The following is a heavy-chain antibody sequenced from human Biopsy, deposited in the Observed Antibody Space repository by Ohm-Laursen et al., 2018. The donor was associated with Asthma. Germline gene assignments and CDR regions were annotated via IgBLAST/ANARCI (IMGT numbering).Heavy chain of an antibody. CDR3: TRWSLRVRDTPNDY. J-gene: IGHJ4*02. CDR1: GYTFTSYD. CDR2: MNPNSGNT. D-gene: IGHD3-16*01. V-gene: IGHV1-8*01. Sequence: VASVKVSCKASGYTFTSYDINWVRQATGQGLEWMGWMNPNSGNTGYPQNFQDRVTMNRDTSISTAYMELSSLRSEDTAVYYCTRWSLRVRDTPNDYWGQGTLVTVSS.